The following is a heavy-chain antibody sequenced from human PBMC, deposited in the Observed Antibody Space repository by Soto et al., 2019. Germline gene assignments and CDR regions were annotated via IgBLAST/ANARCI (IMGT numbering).Heavy chain of an antibody. Sequence: QLQLQESGPGLVKPSETLSLTCTVSGGSISSSNYYWGWIRQPPGKGLEWIGSIYYSGSTYYKPYLTSRVTISVDTSQNHFSLKLSYVTAADTAVYYCARFSFYCSGGIFTLGDLDYWCQGTLVTVSS. D-gene: IGHD2-15*01. CDR3: ARFSFYCSGGIFTLGDLDY. J-gene: IGHJ4*02. V-gene: IGHV4-39*01. CDR1: GGSISSSNYY. CDR2: IYYSGST.